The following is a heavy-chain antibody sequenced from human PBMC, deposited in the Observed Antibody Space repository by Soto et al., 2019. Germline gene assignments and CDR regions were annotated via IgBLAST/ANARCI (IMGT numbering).Heavy chain of an antibody. J-gene: IGHJ4*02. Sequence: PGGSLRLCCAASGFTFNDHYMDWVRQAPGKGLEWVARSKNRGQGFTIEYAASLKGRFTISRDDSANSLYLQMNSLETDDTAVYYCTVCLEGASYWGRGILVTVSS. D-gene: IGHD3-16*01. CDR2: SKNRGQGFTI. V-gene: IGHV3-72*01. CDR1: GFTFNDHY. CDR3: TVCLEGASY.